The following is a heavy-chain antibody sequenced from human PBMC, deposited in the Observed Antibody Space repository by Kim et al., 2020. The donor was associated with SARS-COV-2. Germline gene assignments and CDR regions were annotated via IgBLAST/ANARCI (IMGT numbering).Heavy chain of an antibody. CDR3: TTEHQPLLYPPTYFDY. D-gene: IGHD2-2*02. CDR2: IKSKTDGGTT. J-gene: IGHJ4*02. Sequence: GGSLRLSCAASGFTFSNAWMSWVRQAPGKGLEWVGRIKSKTDGGTTDYAAPVKGRFTISRDDSKNTLYLQMNSLKTEDTAVYYCTTEHQPLLYPPTYFDYWGQGTLVTVSS. V-gene: IGHV3-15*01. CDR1: GFTFSNAW.